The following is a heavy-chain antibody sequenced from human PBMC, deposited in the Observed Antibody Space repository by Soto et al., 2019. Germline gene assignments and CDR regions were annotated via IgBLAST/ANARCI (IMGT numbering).Heavy chain of an antibody. J-gene: IGHJ4*02. V-gene: IGHV1-18*01. CDR2: ISAYNGNT. Sequence: QVKLVQSGTEVKKPGASMKVSCKASGYSFATSGISWVRQAPGQGLEWMGWISAYNGNTNYDQKLQDRIIMTTDTSTSTAYLELRSLRSDDTAVYYCARAGQYYDSSGYADWGQGHLVTVSS. CDR1: GYSFATSG. CDR3: ARAGQYYDSSGYAD. D-gene: IGHD3-22*01.